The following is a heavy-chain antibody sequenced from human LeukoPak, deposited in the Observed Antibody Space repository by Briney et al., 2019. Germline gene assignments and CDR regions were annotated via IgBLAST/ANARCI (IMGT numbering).Heavy chain of an antibody. J-gene: IGHJ5*02. CDR1: GFTFSNYA. CDR2: ISGSGDSR. CDR3: AKGDSWFDP. V-gene: IGHV3-23*01. Sequence: GGSLRLSCAASGFTFSNYAMSWVRQAPGKGLEWVSGISGSGDSRYYAETVKGRCTISRDNSKNTLYLQMNSLRAEDTAVYYCAKGDSWFDPWGQGTLVTVSS. D-gene: IGHD3/OR15-3a*01.